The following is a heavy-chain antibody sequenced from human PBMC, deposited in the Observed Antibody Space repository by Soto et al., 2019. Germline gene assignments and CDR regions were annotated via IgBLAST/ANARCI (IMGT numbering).Heavy chain of an antibody. Sequence: SETLSLTCAVYGGSISGYYRSWIRQPPGKGLEWIGEINHSGSTNYNPSLKSRVTISVDTSKNQFSLKLSSVTAADTAVYYCARSVFPWGQGTLVPVSS. CDR1: GGSISGYY. J-gene: IGHJ5*02. CDR3: ARSVFP. CDR2: INHSGST. V-gene: IGHV4-34*01.